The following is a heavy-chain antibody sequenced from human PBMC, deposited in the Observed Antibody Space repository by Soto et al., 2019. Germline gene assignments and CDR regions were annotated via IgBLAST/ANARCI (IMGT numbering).Heavy chain of an antibody. J-gene: IGHJ6*02. CDR3: ARERYYGMDV. CDR2: IYYSGST. CDR1: GGSISSYY. Sequence: SETLSLTCTVSGGSISSYYWSWIRQPPGKGLEWIGNIYYSGSTNYNPSLKSRVTISVDTSKNQFSLKLSSVTAADTAVYHCARERYYGMDVWGQGTTVTVSS. V-gene: IGHV4-59*01.